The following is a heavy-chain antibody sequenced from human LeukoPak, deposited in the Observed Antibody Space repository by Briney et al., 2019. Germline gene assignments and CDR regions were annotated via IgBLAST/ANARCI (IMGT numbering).Heavy chain of an antibody. Sequence: GGSLRLSCAASGFTFSSYAMSWVRQAPRKGLEWVSDISGSGVTTYYADSVKGRFTISRDNSKNTLYLQMNSLRAEDTAVYYCANPPTVTTTRFDPWGQGTLVTVSS. V-gene: IGHV3-23*01. CDR1: GFTFSSYA. CDR3: ANPPTVTTTRFDP. D-gene: IGHD4-17*01. J-gene: IGHJ5*02. CDR2: ISGSGVTT.